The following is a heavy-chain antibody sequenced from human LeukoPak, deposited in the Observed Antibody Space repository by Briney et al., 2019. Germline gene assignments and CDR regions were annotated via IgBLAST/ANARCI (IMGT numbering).Heavy chain of an antibody. D-gene: IGHD3-22*01. CDR1: GYTFISYG. J-gene: IGHJ4*02. CDR2: ISAYNGNT. Sequence: ASVKVSCKASGYTFISYGISWVRQAPGQGLEWMGWISAYNGNTNYAQKLQGRVTMTTDTSTSTAYMELRSLRSDDTAVYYCARANYYDSSGRYKSFDYWGQGTLVTVSS. V-gene: IGHV1-18*01. CDR3: ARANYYDSSGRYKSFDY.